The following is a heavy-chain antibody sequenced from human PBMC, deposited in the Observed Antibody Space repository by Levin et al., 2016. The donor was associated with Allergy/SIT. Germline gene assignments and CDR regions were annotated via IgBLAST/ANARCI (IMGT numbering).Heavy chain of an antibody. D-gene: IGHD2-15*01. CDR1: GISVTTYG. J-gene: IGHJ5*02. CDR3: ARDWGQYCSGGSCYEDSFMDL. CDR2: TSYDEVNK. Sequence: GESLKISCEASGISVTTYGMNWVRQAPGKGLEWVAVTSYDEVNKYYADSVKGRFTISRDSSRNTLYLQMNNLRPEDTAVYYCARDWGQYCSGGSCYEDSFMDLWGQGTLVTVSS. V-gene: IGHV3-30*03.